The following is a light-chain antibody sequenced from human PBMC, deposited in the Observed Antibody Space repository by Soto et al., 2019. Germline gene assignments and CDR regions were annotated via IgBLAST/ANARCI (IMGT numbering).Light chain of an antibody. V-gene: IGKV3-20*01. Sequence: IVLTQSAGTLSLSPGERATLSCRASQCLXSNYFAWYAQRPGQAPGLLXDCISSRATGSPDRLSGSGSATDFTLTISRLEPEDFAVYYFEQYGSAPWTFGQGTKVDIK. CDR1: QCLXSNY. CDR3: EQYGSAPWT. J-gene: IGKJ1*01. CDR2: CIS.